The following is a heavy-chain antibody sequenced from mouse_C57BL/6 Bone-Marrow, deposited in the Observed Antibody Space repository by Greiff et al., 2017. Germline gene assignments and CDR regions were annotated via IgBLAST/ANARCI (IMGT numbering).Heavy chain of an antibody. Sequence: QVHVKQPGAELVKPGASVKLSCKASGYTFTSYWMHWVKQRPGQGLEWIGMIHPNSGSTNYNEKFKSKATLTVDKSSSTAYMQLSSLTSEDSAVYYCARDGRLRRAWFAYWGQGTLVTVSA. V-gene: IGHV1-64*01. CDR1: GYTFTSYW. J-gene: IGHJ3*01. CDR2: IHPNSGST. D-gene: IGHD2-4*01. CDR3: ARDGRLRRAWFAY.